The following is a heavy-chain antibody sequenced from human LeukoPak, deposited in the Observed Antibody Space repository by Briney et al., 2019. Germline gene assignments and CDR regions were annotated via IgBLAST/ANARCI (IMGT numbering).Heavy chain of an antibody. CDR1: GGSLSSYY. Sequence: PSETLSLTCPVSGGSLSSYYWSWIRQPPGTGLEWVGYIYYSGSTNYNPSLKSRVTISVDTSKNQFSLKLSSVTAADTAVYYCAREVEWFGEVGAFDIWGQGTMVTVSS. D-gene: IGHD3-10*01. J-gene: IGHJ3*02. V-gene: IGHV4-59*01. CDR3: AREVEWFGEVGAFDI. CDR2: IYYSGST.